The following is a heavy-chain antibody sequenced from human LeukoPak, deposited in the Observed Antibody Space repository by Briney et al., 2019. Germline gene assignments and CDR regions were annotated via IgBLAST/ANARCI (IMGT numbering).Heavy chain of an antibody. Sequence: ASVKVSCKASGYTFTGYYMHWVRQAPGQGLEWMGWINPNSGGTNYAQKFQGWVTMTRDTSISTAYMELSRLRPDDTAVYYCARARGYCSSTSCLGHPNWFDPWGQGTLVTVSS. CDR3: ARARGYCSSTSCLGHPNWFDP. CDR1: GYTFTGYY. J-gene: IGHJ5*02. V-gene: IGHV1-2*04. D-gene: IGHD2-2*01. CDR2: INPNSGGT.